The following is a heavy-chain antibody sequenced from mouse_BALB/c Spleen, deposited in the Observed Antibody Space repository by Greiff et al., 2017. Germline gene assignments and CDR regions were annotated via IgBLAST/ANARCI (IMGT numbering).Heavy chain of an antibody. CDR2: IYPGNSDT. CDR1: GYSFTSYW. J-gene: IGHJ3*01. V-gene: IGHV1-5*01. CDR3: TRGTYYGPLPY. D-gene: IGHD1-2*01. Sequence: EVQLQQSGTVLARPGASVKMSCKASGYSFTSYWMHWVKQRPGQGLEWIGAIYPGNSDTSYNQKFKGKAKLTAVTSASTAYMELSSLTNEDSAVYYCTRGTYYGPLPYWGQGTLVTVSA.